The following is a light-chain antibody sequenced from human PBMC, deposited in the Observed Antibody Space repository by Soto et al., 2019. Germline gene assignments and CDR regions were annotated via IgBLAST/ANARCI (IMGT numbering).Light chain of an antibody. J-gene: IGKJ1*01. CDR3: LQHNSYPLT. Sequence: DIQMTQSPSSLSASVGDRVTITCRASQGIGNDLGWYQQKPGKVPHRLIYAASTLQSGVPSRFSGSGSGTEFTLTISSLQPEDFATYYCLQHNSYPLTFGQGTKVDIK. V-gene: IGKV1-17*01. CDR2: AAS. CDR1: QGIGND.